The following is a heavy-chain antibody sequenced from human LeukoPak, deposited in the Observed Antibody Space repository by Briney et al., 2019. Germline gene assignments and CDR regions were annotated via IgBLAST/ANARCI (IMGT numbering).Heavy chain of an antibody. Sequence: SETLSLTCTVSGDSISSYYWSWIRQPPGKGLEWIGYIYYGGSTNYNPSLKSRVTISVDTSKNQFSLKLSSVTATYTAVYYCARPAVAASGDYYYMDVWGKGTTVTVSS. CDR1: GDSISSYY. CDR2: IYYGGST. V-gene: IGHV4-59*08. D-gene: IGHD6-19*01. J-gene: IGHJ6*03. CDR3: ARPAVAASGDYYYMDV.